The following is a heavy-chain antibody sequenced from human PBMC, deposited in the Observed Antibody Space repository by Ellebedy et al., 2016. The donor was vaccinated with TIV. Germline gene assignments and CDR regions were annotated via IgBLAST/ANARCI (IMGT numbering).Heavy chain of an antibody. CDR1: EYIFTSYY. V-gene: IGHV1-46*01. J-gene: IGHJ6*02. Sequence: AASVKVSCKASEYIFTSYYMHWVRQAPGQGLERMGIINPSGSSTSYAQKFQGRVTMTEDTSTDTAYMELSSLRSEDTAVYYCARGAFSNSFLFKYYYYGMDVWGQGTTVTVSS. CDR2: INPSGSST. CDR3: ARGAFSNSFLFKYYYYGMDV. D-gene: IGHD3-3*02.